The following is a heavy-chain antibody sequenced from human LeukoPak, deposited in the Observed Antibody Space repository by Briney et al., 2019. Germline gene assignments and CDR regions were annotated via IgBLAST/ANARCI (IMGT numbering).Heavy chain of an antibody. V-gene: IGHV1-2*02. D-gene: IGHD1-26*01. Sequence: ASVKVSCKASGYTFTGFYMHWVRQAPGQGLEWMGWINPNSGGTHFAQKFLGRVTLTWDTSISTAYMELSRLRSDDTAVYYCTRDPLYTGTYYQTFDFWGQGTLVTVSS. CDR1: GYTFTGFY. J-gene: IGHJ4*02. CDR3: TRDPLYTGTYYQTFDF. CDR2: INPNSGGT.